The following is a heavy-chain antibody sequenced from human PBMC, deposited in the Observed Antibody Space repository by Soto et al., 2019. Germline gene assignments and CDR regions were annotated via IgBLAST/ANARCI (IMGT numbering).Heavy chain of an antibody. CDR3: AITAEYGDYDS. V-gene: IGHV4-59*11. J-gene: IGHJ5*01. Sequence: SETLSLTCTVSGAPLSSHYWSWFRQPPGKGLEWIGYIYYSATTNFNPSLQSRVSISVDTSKTQCSLNLRSATAADTAVYYCAITAEYGDYDSGGPGTLVTVS. CDR2: IYYSATT. D-gene: IGHD4-17*01. CDR1: GAPLSSHY.